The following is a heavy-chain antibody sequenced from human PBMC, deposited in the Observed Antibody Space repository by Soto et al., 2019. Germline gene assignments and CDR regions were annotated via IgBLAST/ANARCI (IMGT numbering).Heavy chain of an antibody. D-gene: IGHD3-3*01. CDR3: ARGGHDFWSGPFDY. J-gene: IGHJ4*02. CDR2: IDASGST. CDR1: GGSISTYY. Sequence: QGQLQESGPGLLKPSDTLSLTCTVSGGSISTYYCNWIRQPAGKGLEWLGRIDASGSTDYNPSLKRRATMSADTSKNQFSLRLSSVTAADTAVYYCARGGHDFWSGPFDYWGQGNLVTVSS. V-gene: IGHV4-4*07.